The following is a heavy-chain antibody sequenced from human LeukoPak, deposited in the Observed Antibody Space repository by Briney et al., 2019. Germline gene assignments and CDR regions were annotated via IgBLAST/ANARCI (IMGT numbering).Heavy chain of an antibody. CDR1: GGSFSGYY. J-gene: IGHJ4*02. D-gene: IGHD2-2*01. CDR2: INHSGST. Sequence: SETLSLTCAVYGGSFSGYYWSWIRQPPGKGLEWIGEINHSGSTNYNPSLKSRVTISVDTSKNQFSVKLSSVTAADTAVYYCARGLGYCSSTSCPFDYWGQGTLVTVSS. CDR3: ARGLGYCSSTSCPFDY. V-gene: IGHV4-34*01.